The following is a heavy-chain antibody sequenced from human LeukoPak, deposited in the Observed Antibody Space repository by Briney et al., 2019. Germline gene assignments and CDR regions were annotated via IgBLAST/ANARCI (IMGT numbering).Heavy chain of an antibody. CDR2: ISSSSSYI. V-gene: IGHV3-21*01. CDR3: XXXXXTIFGVVTGDAFDI. J-gene: IGHJ3*02. Sequence: GGSLRLSCAASGFTFSSYSMNWVRQAPGKGLEWVSSISSSSSYIYYADSVKGRFTISRDNAKNSLYLQMNSLRAEDTAVYYXXXXXXTIFGVVTGDAFDIWGQGTMVTVSS. CDR1: GFTFSSYS. D-gene: IGHD3-3*01.